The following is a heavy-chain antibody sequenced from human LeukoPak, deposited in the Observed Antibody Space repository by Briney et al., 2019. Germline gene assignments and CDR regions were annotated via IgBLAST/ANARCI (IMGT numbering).Heavy chain of an antibody. D-gene: IGHD2-2*01. CDR2: IFHNGIT. V-gene: IGHV4-38-2*01. CDR3: ARRISTRRGETCSSTSCYFDY. Sequence: SETLSLTCAVSGFSINSGYFRAWIRQSPGKGLEWIGSIFHNGITYYNPSLKSRITISVDTSKNQFSLRLSSVTAADTAVYYCARRISTRRGETCSSTSCYFDYWGQGTLVTVSS. CDR1: GFSINSGYF. J-gene: IGHJ4*02.